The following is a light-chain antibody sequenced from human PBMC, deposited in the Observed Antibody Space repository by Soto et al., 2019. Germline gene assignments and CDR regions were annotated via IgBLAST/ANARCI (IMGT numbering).Light chain of an antibody. CDR3: QQYTDWPLT. Sequence: VMTRPPATPSLSPGERATLSCRASQTVTSTYLAWYQQKPGQAPRLLIYGISSRATGVPDRFSGSGSGTDFTLTISRLEPEDFAVYYCQQYTDWPLTFGQGTKVDIK. J-gene: IGKJ1*01. CDR1: QTVTSTY. V-gene: IGKV3-20*01. CDR2: GIS.